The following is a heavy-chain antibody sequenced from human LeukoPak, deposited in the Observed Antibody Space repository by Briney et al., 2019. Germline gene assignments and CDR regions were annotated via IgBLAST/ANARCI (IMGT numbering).Heavy chain of an antibody. J-gene: IGHJ4*02. Sequence: GGSLRLSCAASGFTFSNYSMNWVRQAPGKGLEWVSYITSSSSTIFYADSVKGRLTISRDNAKNSLYLQMNSLRAEDTAVYYCAKDRQVSGLSDYWGQGTLVAVSS. CDR1: GFTFSNYS. V-gene: IGHV3-48*04. D-gene: IGHD4/OR15-4a*01. CDR2: ITSSSSTI. CDR3: AKDRQVSGLSDY.